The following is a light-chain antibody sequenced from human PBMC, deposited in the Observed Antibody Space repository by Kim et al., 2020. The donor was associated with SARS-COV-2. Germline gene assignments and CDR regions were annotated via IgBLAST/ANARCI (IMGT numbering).Light chain of an antibody. V-gene: IGLV1-44*01. J-gene: IGLJ3*02. Sequence: ELTQPPSASGTPGQRVSISCSGSRSNIGSNTVNWYQQLPGTAPKVLIYSDNQRPSGVPDRFSGSKSGTSASLAISGLQPEDEADYYCAAWDDSLNGWVFGGGTKLTVL. CDR3: AAWDDSLNGWV. CDR1: RSNIGSNT. CDR2: SDN.